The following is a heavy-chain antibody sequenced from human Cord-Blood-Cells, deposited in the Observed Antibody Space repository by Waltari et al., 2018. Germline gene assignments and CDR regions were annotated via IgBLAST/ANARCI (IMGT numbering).Heavy chain of an antibody. CDR1: GFSLSTSGMC. Sequence: QLNSRESGPALVTPTQTLTLPCTSSGFSLSTSGMCASWIRQPPGKALEWLALIDWDDDKYYSTSLKTRLTISKDTSKNQVVLTMTNMDPVDTATYYCSRMVRVSDAFDIWGQGTMVTVSS. CDR2: IDWDDDK. V-gene: IGHV2-70*01. D-gene: IGHD1-1*01. CDR3: SRMVRVSDAFDI. J-gene: IGHJ3*02.